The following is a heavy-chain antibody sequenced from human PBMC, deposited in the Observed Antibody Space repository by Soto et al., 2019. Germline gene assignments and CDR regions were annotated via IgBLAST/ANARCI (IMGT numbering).Heavy chain of an antibody. V-gene: IGHV1-3*01. D-gene: IGHD3-9*01. CDR1: GYTFTSYF. CDR2: INAGNGNT. Sequence: VGSVKVSCKASGYTFTSYFKNWVPQAPGQRLEWMGWINAGNGNTKYSQKFQGRVTITRDTSASTAYMELSSLRSEDTAVYYCARVTGYYAPDYWGQGTLVTVSS. J-gene: IGHJ4*02. CDR3: ARVTGYYAPDY.